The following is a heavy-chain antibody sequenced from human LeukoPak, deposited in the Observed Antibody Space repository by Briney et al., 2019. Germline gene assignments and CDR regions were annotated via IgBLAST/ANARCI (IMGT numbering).Heavy chain of an antibody. D-gene: IGHD1-7*01. CDR2: IYYSGST. CDR3: ARHNWNYVPDY. J-gene: IGHJ4*02. CDR1: GGSISSYY. V-gene: IGHV4-59*08. Sequence: SETLSLTCTVSGGSISSYYWSWIRQPPGKGLEWIGYIYYSGSTNYNLSLKSRVTISVDTSKNQFSLKLSSVTAADTAVYYCARHNWNYVPDYWGQGTLVTVSS.